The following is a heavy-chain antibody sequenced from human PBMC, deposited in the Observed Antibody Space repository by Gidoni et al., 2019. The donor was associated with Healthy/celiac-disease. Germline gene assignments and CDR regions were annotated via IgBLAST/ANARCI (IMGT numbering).Heavy chain of an antibody. CDR3: AHRRSPEGHFDY. Sequence: QITLKESGPTLVKPTQTRTMTCTFSGISLSTSGVGVGWIRQPPGNALESLAIIYWDDDKRYSPSLKSRLTITKDTSKNQVVLTMTNMDPVDTATYYCAHRRSPEGHFDYWGQGTLVTVSS. CDR1: GISLSTSGVG. V-gene: IGHV2-5*02. J-gene: IGHJ4*02. CDR2: IYWDDDK.